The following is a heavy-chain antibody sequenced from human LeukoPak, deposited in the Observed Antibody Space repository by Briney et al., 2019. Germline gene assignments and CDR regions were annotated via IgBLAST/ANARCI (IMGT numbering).Heavy chain of an antibody. CDR2: ISSKSIYI. Sequence: GGSLRLSCSASGFTFSSYTMNWVRQAPGKGLEWVSSISSKSIYIFYADSVKGRFTISRDNAKNTVYLQMNSLRAEDTAVYYCARMGRDAFDIWGQGTMVTVSS. CDR3: ARMGRDAFDI. J-gene: IGHJ3*02. CDR1: GFTFSSYT. D-gene: IGHD3-10*01. V-gene: IGHV3-21*06.